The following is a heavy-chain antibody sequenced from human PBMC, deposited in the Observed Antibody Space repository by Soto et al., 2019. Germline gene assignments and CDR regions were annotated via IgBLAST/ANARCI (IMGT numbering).Heavy chain of an antibody. D-gene: IGHD5-18*01. Sequence: GGSLRLSCAASGFSFDDYAMHWVRQAPGKGLEWVSSITWNSFCFGYSDSLKGRFTIFRDNAKNSLFLQMNSLRVGDTAVYYCARDPGYSYGPPDYWGQGTLVTVSS. CDR2: ITWNSFCF. CDR3: ARDPGYSYGPPDY. CDR1: GFSFDDYA. V-gene: IGHV3-9*01. J-gene: IGHJ4*02.